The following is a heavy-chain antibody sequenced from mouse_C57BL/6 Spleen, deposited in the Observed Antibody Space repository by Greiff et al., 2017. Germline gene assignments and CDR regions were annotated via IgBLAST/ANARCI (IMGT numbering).Heavy chain of an antibody. D-gene: IGHD2-4*01. J-gene: IGHJ3*01. CDR2: INPNNGGT. CDR1: GYTFTDYY. CDR3: ARPYYDYVDLAY. V-gene: IGHV1-26*01. Sequence: EVQLQQSGPELVKPGASVKISCKASGYTFTDYYMNWVKQSHGKSLEWIGDINPNNGGTSYNQKFKGKATLTVDKSSSTAYMELRSLTSEDSAVYYCARPYYDYVDLAYWGQGTLVTVSA.